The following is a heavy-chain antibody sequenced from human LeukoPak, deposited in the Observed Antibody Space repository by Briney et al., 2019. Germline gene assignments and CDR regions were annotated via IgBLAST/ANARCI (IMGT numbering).Heavy chain of an antibody. CDR3: ARASGSYYDSSGYYYGDYFDY. Sequence: GGSLRLSCAASGFRFSNSWMYWVRQGPGKGPVWVSRMKTDGTRIEYADSVKGRFTISRDNAKNTLFLQMSSLRVEDTAVYYCARASGSYYDSSGYYYGDYFDYWGQGTLVTVSS. CDR1: GFRFSNSW. CDR2: MKTDGTRI. J-gene: IGHJ4*02. V-gene: IGHV3-74*01. D-gene: IGHD3-22*01.